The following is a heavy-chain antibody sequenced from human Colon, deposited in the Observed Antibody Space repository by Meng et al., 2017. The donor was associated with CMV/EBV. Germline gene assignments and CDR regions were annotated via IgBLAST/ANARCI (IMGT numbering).Heavy chain of an antibody. D-gene: IGHD6-6*01. J-gene: IGHJ4*02. V-gene: IGHV3-30*02. CDR2: IRYDGATQ. CDR1: GFTFNTYG. Sequence: GGSLRLSCAASGFTFNTYGIHWVRQAPGKGLEWVAFIRYDGATQYYADSVRGRFAISRDNSENTLYLQMNSLRAEDTAVYYCAREGGGTIAPRDLDYWGQGTLVTVSS. CDR3: AREGGGTIAPRDLDY.